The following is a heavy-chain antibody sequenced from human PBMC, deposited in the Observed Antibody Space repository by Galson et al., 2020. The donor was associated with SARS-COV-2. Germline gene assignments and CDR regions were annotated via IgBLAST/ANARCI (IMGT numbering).Heavy chain of an antibody. V-gene: IGHV3-15*01. Sequence: AGGSLRLSCVVSGFTFSNAWMTWVRQAPGKGPEWVGRIKSKTDGGTIEYAVSVKGRFTISRDDSKKTVYLQMNSLKIEDTAVYYCSTDRNSTGWYRMDVWGQGTTVTVS. CDR2: IKSKTDGGTI. CDR1: GFTFSNAW. D-gene: IGHD6-19*01. J-gene: IGHJ6*02. CDR3: STDRNSTGWYRMDV.